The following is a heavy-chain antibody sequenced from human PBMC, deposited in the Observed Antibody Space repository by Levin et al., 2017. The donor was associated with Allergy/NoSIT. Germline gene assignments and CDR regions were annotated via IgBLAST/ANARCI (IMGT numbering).Heavy chain of an antibody. CDR1: GGLYSSYA. D-gene: IGHD1-26*01. J-gene: IGHJ6*02. Sequence: KISCKISGGLYSSYAITWVRQAPGQGLEWMGGIIPVLGRANYAEKFQDRISMTADKSTSTVYMELRSLTSEDTAVYYCAGKTTLGSSYTYYTLGVWGQGTSVTVSS. V-gene: IGHV1-69*10. CDR3: AGKTTLGSSYTYYTLGV. CDR2: IIPVLGRA.